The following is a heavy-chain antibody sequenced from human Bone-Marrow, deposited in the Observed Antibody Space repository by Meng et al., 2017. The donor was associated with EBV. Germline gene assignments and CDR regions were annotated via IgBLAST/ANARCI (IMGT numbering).Heavy chain of an antibody. CDR2: IKSKTDGGTI. D-gene: IGHD2-15*01. CDR1: GFTFSNAW. V-gene: IGHV3-15*01. J-gene: IGHJ4*02. CDR3: TTEPFGYGFDY. Sequence: EVQLVESGGGFVKPGGSLRLSXAVSGFTFSNAWMSWVRQAPGKGLEWVGRIKSKTDGGTIDYAAPVKGRFTISRDDSKNTVYLQMNSLKTEDTAVYYCTTEPFGYGFDYWGQGTLVTVSS.